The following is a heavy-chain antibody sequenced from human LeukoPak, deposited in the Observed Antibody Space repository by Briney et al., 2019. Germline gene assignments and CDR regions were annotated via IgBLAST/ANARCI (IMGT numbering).Heavy chain of an antibody. Sequence: GGSLRISCAASGFTVSSNYMSWVRQAPGKGLEWVSVIYSGGSTYYADSVKGRFTISRDNSKNTLYLQMNSLRAEDTAVYCCATTVTKYYFDYWGQGTLVTASS. J-gene: IGHJ4*02. D-gene: IGHD4-17*01. CDR3: ATTVTKYYFDY. CDR2: IYSGGST. V-gene: IGHV3-66*01. CDR1: GFTVSSNY.